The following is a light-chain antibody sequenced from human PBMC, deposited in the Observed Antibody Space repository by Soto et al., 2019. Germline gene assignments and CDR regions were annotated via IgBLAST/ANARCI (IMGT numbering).Light chain of an antibody. CDR3: QVWDISSDHYV. J-gene: IGLJ1*01. CDR2: NDG. Sequence: SYELTQPPSVSVAPGKTARITCGGNHIASKSVHWYQQKPGQAPVMIIYNDGDRPSGIPERFSGSNSGNTATLTISGVEAGDEADYYCQVWDISSDHYVFGTGTKLTVL. V-gene: IGLV3-21*04. CDR1: HIASKS.